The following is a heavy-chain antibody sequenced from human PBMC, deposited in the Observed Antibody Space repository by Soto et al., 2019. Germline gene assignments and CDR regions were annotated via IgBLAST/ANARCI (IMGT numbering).Heavy chain of an antibody. V-gene: IGHV6-1*01. CDR3: ARAGTTFFGLLPHFEY. Sequence: SQTLSLTCAISGDSVSTTTTAWNWIRQSPSRGLEWLGRKFFRSKWYNDYGESVKGRIIISPDTSKNQFSLQLRSVTPEDTGVYYCARAGTTFFGLLPHFEYWGQGILVTVSS. J-gene: IGHJ4*02. D-gene: IGHD3-3*01. CDR1: GDSVSTTTTA. CDR2: KFFRSKWYN.